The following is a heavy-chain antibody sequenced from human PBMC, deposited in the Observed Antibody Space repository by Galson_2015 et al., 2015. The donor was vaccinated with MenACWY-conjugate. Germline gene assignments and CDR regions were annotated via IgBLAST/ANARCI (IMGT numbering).Heavy chain of an antibody. CDR3: ARGVSASNGCYLFDI. V-gene: IGHV3-23*01. Sequence: SLRLSCAASGFTFSNSAMNWVRQAPGKGLEWVSGIRTITGSTYYADSVKGRFTISRDQSKNTLNLQMNSLRADDTAVYFCARGVSASNGCYLFDIWGKGTTVTVSS. J-gene: IGHJ6*04. CDR2: IRTITGST. D-gene: IGHD2-15*01. CDR1: GFTFSNSA.